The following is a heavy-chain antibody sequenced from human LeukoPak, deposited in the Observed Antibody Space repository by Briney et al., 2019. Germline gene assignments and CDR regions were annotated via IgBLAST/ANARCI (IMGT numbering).Heavy chain of an antibody. D-gene: IGHD5-18*01. V-gene: IGHV3-53*01. CDR3: ARDPGYSYGSFYYYYGMDV. CDR2: IYSGGST. J-gene: IGHJ6*02. CDR1: GFTVSSNY. Sequence: GGSLRLSCAASGFTVSSNYMSWVRQAPGKGLEWVSVIYSGGSTYYADSVKGRFTISRDNSKNKLYLQMNSLRAEDTAVYYCARDPGYSYGSFYYYYGMDVWGQGTTVTVSS.